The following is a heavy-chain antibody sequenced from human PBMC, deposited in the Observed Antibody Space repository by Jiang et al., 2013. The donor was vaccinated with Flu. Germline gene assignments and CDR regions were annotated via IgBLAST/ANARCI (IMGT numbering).Heavy chain of an antibody. V-gene: IGHV6-1*01. CDR1: SVSSNSAA. J-gene: IGHJ4*02. D-gene: IGHD3-3*01. CDR3: ARAKYYDFWSGYRSRYSFDY. CDR2: TYYRSKWYN. Sequence: SVSSNSAAWNWIRQSPSRGLEWLGRTYYRSKWYNDYAVSVKSRITINPDTSKNQFSLQLNSVTPEDTAVYYCARAKYYDFWSGYRSRYSFDYWGQGTLVTVSS.